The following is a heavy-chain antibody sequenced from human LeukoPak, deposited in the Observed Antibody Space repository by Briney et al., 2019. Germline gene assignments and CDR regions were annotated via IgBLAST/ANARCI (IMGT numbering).Heavy chain of an antibody. D-gene: IGHD6-13*01. V-gene: IGHV3-11*06. Sequence: GGSLRLSCAASGFTFSDYYMSWIRQAPGKGLEWVSYISSSSSYTNYADSVKGRFTISRDNAKNSLYLQMNSLRAEDTAVYYCARSSRIAAAIWYNWIDPWGQGTLVTVSS. CDR3: ARSSRIAAAIWYNWIDP. CDR2: ISSSSSYT. CDR1: GFTFSDYY. J-gene: IGHJ5*02.